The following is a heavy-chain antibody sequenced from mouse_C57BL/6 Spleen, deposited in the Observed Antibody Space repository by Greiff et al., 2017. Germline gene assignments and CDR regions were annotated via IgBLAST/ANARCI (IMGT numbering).Heavy chain of an antibody. V-gene: IGHV5-9*01. CDR2: ISGGGGNT. Sequence: EVKVVESGGGLVKPGGSLKLSCAASGFTFSSYTMSWVRQTPEKRLEWVATISGGGGNTYYPDSVKGRFTISRDNAKNTLYLQMSSLRSEDTALYYCARHAAPSGPPICAYWGQGTLVTVSA. CDR1: GFTFSSYT. CDR3: ARHAAPSGPPICAY. J-gene: IGHJ3*01. D-gene: IGHD4-1*01.